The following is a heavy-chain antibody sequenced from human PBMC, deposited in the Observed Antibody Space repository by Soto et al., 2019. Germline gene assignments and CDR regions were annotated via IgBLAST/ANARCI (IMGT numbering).Heavy chain of an antibody. J-gene: IGHJ4*02. D-gene: IGHD6-19*01. Sequence: PGKGLEWVSAISGSGGSTYYADSVKGRFTISRDNSKNTLYLQMNSLRAEDTVLYYCAKDYIAVVGSSDYRGQGSPV. CDR2: ISGSGGST. CDR3: AKDYIAVVGSSDY. V-gene: IGHV3-23*01.